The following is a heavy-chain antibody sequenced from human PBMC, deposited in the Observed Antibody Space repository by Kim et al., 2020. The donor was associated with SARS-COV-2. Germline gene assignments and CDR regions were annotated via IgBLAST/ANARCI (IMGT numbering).Heavy chain of an antibody. J-gene: IGHJ4*02. CDR3: ARVVPAADY. V-gene: IGHV3-30*01. Sequence: GRNKYSADSVKGRFTISRDNSKNTLYLQMNSLRAEDTAVYYCARVVPAADYWGQGTLVTVSS. CDR2: GRNK. D-gene: IGHD2-2*01.